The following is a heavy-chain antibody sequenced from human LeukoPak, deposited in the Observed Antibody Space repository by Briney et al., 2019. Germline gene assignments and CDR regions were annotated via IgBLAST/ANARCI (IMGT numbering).Heavy chain of an antibody. V-gene: IGHV3-23*01. CDR1: GFTFSSYA. Sequence: GGSLRLSCAASGFTFSSYAMSWVRQAPGKGLEWVSAIRGSGDNTYYADSVKGRFTISRDNSKNTLYLQMNSLRAEDTAAFYCAKVRGYSYANEYHFDHWGQGALVTVSS. CDR3: AKVRGYSYANEYHFDH. D-gene: IGHD5-18*01. CDR2: IRGSGDNT. J-gene: IGHJ4*02.